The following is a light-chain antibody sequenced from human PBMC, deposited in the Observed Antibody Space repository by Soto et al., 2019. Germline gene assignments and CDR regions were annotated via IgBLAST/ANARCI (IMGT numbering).Light chain of an antibody. CDR1: SSDVGGYNY. CDR2: DVS. J-gene: IGLJ1*01. V-gene: IGLV2-11*01. Sequence: QSALTQPRSVSGSPGQSVTISCTGTSSDVGGYNYVSWYQQHPGKAPKLMIYDVSKRPSGVPDRFSGSKSGNTASLTISGHQAEDEADYYCCSYAGSYTYVFGTGNKLTVL. CDR3: CSYAGSYTYV.